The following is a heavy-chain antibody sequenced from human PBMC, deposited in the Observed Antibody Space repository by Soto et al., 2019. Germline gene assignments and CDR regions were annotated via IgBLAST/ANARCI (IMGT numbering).Heavy chain of an antibody. Sequence: SETLSLTCTVSGGSISSYDWSLIRQPPGKGLGGIGDIYYSGSTNYNPSLKRRVTISEDTTKKQFSLKLSPVTAADTAVYYCARGDIVVVPAARGMHYYGMDVWGQANTVTVYS. V-gene: IGHV4-59*01. CDR3: ARGDIVVVPAARGMHYYGMDV. D-gene: IGHD2-2*01. CDR2: IYYSGST. CDR1: GGSISSYD. J-gene: IGHJ6*02.